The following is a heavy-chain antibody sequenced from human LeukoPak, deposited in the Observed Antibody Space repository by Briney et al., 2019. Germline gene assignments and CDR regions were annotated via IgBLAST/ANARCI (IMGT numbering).Heavy chain of an antibody. V-gene: IGHV3-30*02. CDR1: GFTFSSYG. CDR3: AKALRYYGSGSYYPLTLNYYYYGMDV. CDR2: IRYDGSNK. Sequence: PGGSLRLSCAASGFTFSSYGMHWVRQAPGKGLEWVAFIRYDGSNKYYADSVKGRFTISRDNSKNTLCLQMNSLRAEDTAVYYCAKALRYYGSGSYYPLTLNYYYYGMDVWGQGTTVTVSS. D-gene: IGHD3-10*01. J-gene: IGHJ6*02.